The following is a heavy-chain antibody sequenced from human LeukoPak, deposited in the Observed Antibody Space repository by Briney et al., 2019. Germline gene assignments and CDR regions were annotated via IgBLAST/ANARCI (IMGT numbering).Heavy chain of an antibody. V-gene: IGHV4-4*09. D-gene: IGHD2-15*01. Sequence: PSETLSLTCTVCGDSVTSGYWSWIRQPTGKGLEWIGYIYDSGITDYNPPLKSRLNIPVDTPNNQFSLNLSSVTAADTAVYCAGRGHRYSRDWGQGILVTVSS. CDR3: GRGHRYSRD. CDR1: GDSVTSGY. CDR2: IYDSGIT. J-gene: IGHJ1*01.